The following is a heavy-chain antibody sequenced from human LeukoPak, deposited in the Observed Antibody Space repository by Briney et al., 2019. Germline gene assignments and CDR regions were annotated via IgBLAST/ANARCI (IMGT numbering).Heavy chain of an antibody. CDR2: ISGSGGST. J-gene: IGHJ4*02. Sequence: GGSLRLSCAASGVTFSSYAMSWGRQAPGKGLEWGSAISGSGGSTYYADSVKGRFTISRDNSKNTLYLQMNSLRAEDTAVYYCAKDPFYSSGANWGQGTLVTVSS. CDR1: GVTFSSYA. D-gene: IGHD6-19*01. V-gene: IGHV3-23*01. CDR3: AKDPFYSSGAN.